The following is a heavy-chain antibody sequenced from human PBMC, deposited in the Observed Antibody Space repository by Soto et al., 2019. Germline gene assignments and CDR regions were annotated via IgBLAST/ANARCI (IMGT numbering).Heavy chain of an antibody. CDR3: SSSEIVAAGTGPCDY. V-gene: IGHV3-21*01. J-gene: IGHJ4*02. CDR1: GFTFTSYT. CDR2: ISTDGSST. D-gene: IGHD6-13*01. Sequence: GGSLRLSCAASGFTFTSYTMNWVRQAPGKGLEWVSSISTDGSSTYYADSVRGRFTISRDNAKNSLYLQMNSLSAEDTVVYYCSSSEIVAAGTGPCDYWGQGTLVTVPS.